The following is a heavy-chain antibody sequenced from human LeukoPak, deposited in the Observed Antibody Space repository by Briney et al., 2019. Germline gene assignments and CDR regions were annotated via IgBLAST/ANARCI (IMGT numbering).Heavy chain of an antibody. CDR1: GYTVTGYY. D-gene: IGHD6-13*01. Sequence: ASVKASCKASGYTVTGYYMHWVRQAPGHGLEGRGWINPNSGGTNYAQKFEGRVTMTRDTSISTAYMELSRLRSDDTAVYYCARDQGGYYSSSWVFDYWGQGTLVTVSS. CDR3: ARDQGGYYSSSWVFDY. CDR2: INPNSGGT. V-gene: IGHV1-2*02. J-gene: IGHJ4*02.